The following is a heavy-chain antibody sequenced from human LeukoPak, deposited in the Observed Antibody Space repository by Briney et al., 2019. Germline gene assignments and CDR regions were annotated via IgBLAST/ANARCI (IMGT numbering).Heavy chain of an antibody. CDR1: GLTFSSYE. V-gene: IGHV3-48*03. J-gene: IGHJ4*02. D-gene: IGHD3-3*01. CDR2: IGTSGRNI. Sequence: QPGGSLRLSCAASGLTFSSYEMNWVRQAPRKGLEWVSYIGTSGRNIYYADSVKGRFTISRDNAKNSLYLQMNSLRAEDTAVYYCARAGLVDFWSGYYQEPFDYWGQGTLVTVSS. CDR3: ARAGLVDFWSGYYQEPFDY.